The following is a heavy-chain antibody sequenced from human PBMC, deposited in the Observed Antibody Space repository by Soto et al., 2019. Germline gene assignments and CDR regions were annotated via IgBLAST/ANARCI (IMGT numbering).Heavy chain of an antibody. CDR3: ASFYFPLRFLEWVDY. Sequence: SETMSLTCAVYGGSLSGYYWSWIRQPPGKGLEWIGEINHSGSTNYNPSLKSRVTISVDTSKNQFSLKLSSVTAADTAVYYCASFYFPLRFLEWVDYWGQGTLVTVS. CDR1: GGSLSGYY. D-gene: IGHD3-3*01. V-gene: IGHV4-34*01. J-gene: IGHJ4*02. CDR2: INHSGST.